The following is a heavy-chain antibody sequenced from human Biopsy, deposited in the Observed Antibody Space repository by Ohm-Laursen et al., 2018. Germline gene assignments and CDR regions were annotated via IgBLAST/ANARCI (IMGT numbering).Heavy chain of an antibody. J-gene: IGHJ6*02. V-gene: IGHV3-48*04. CDR3: ARESALKWYQSLSYFNGMDV. CDR2: TDTTSDTK. D-gene: IGHD2-2*01. CDR1: GFSFSSYS. Sequence: SLRLSCAASGFSFSSYSMNWARQAPGKGLEWVSYTDTTSDTKFYADSVKGRFTISRDNAKNSLFLYMNSLRAEDTAVYYCARESALKWYQSLSYFNGMDVWGQGTTVTVSS.